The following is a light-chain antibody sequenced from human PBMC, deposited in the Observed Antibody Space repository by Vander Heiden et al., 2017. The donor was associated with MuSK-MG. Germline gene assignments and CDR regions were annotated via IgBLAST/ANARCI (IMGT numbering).Light chain of an antibody. CDR3: SSYTSSSSWV. CDR2: DVS. V-gene: IGLV2-14*01. CDR1: SSHVGGSNY. J-gene: IGLJ3*02. Sequence: QSALTQPASVSGSPGQSITISCTGTSSHVGGSNYVSWCQQHPGQAPKLMIYDVSKRPSGVSNRFSGFKSGNTASLTIAGLQAEDEADYYCSSYTSSSSWVFGGGTKLTVL.